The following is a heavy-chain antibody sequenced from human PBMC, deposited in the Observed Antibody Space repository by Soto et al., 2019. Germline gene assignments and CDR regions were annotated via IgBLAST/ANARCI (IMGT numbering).Heavy chain of an antibody. CDR3: ARDGQIVATIEDYGDYVDSYYYYMDV. CDR1: GFTFSSYW. V-gene: IGHV3-7*01. J-gene: IGHJ6*03. Sequence: GGSLRLSCAACGFTFSSYWMSWVRQAPGKGLEWVANIKQDGSEKYYVDSVKGRFTISRDNAKNSLYLQMNSLRAEDTAVYYCARDGQIVATIEDYGDYVDSYYYYMDVWGKGTTVTVSS. CDR2: IKQDGSEK. D-gene: IGHD4-17*01.